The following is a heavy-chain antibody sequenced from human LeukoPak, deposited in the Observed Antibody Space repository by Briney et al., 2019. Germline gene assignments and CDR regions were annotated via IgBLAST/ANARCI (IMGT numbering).Heavy chain of an antibody. J-gene: IGHJ5*02. V-gene: IGHV3-30*04. CDR1: GFTFSSYA. CDR3: SRVPQDRIVGATMWFDP. D-gene: IGHD1-26*01. Sequence: GWSLRLSCAASGFTFSSYAMHWVRQAPGKGLEWVAVISYDESNKYYEDSVKGRFTISRDNSKNTLYLQMNSLRAEGTAVYLCSRVPQDRIVGATMWFDPWGQGTLVTVSS. CDR2: ISYDESNK.